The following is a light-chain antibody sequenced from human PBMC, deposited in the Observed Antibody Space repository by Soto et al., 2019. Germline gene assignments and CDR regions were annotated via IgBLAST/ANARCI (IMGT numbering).Light chain of an antibody. CDR3: QTWATGVRV. J-gene: IGLJ3*02. CDR2: LNSDGSH. Sequence: QSVLTQSPSVSASLGASVKLTCTLSSGHSDYAIAWHQQQPEKGPRYLMKLNSDGSHNKGDGIPDRFSGSSSGAERYLTISSLQSEDEADYYCQTWATGVRVFGGGTKVTVL. V-gene: IGLV4-69*01. CDR1: SGHSDYA.